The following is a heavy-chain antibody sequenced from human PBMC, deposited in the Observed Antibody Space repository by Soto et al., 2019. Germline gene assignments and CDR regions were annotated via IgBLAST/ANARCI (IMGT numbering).Heavy chain of an antibody. CDR2: IIPIFGTA. J-gene: IGHJ3*02. V-gene: IGHV1-69*13. D-gene: IGHD3-22*01. CDR1: GGTFSSYA. CDR3: ARERDYYDSSGPHAFDI. Sequence: SVKVSCKASGGTFSSYAISWVRQAPGQGLEWMGGIIPIFGTANYAQKFQGRVTITADESTSTAYMELSSLRSEDTAVYYCARERDYYDSSGPHAFDIWGQGAMVTVSS.